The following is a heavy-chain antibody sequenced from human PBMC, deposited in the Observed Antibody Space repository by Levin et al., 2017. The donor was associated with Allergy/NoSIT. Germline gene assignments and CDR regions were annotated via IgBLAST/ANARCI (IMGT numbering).Heavy chain of an antibody. D-gene: IGHD6-19*01. CDR2: ITYSSSYK. CDR1: GFTFSSYS. V-gene: IGHV3-21*01. Sequence: GESLKISCAASGFTFSSYSMNWVRQAPGKGLEWVSSITYSSSYKYYADSVKGRFTISRDNAKNSLYLQMNSLRAEDTAVYYCARGLEYSSGWYGAFDIWGQGTMVTVSS. CDR3: ARGLEYSSGWYGAFDI. J-gene: IGHJ3*02.